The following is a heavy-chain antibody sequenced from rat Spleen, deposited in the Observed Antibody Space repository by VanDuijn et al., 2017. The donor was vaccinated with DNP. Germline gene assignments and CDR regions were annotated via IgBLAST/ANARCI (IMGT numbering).Heavy chain of an antibody. CDR2: ISNGGST. Sequence: QVQLKESGPGLVQPSQTLSLTCTVSGFSLTSYGVSWVRQPPGKGLEWIAAISNGGSTYYNSALKSRLSISRDTSKNQVLLKVDSPQTEDTAIYFCTTGGISFYPFIYWGQGTLVTVSS. D-gene: IGHD1-4*01. J-gene: IGHJ3*01. CDR3: TTGGISFYPFIY. CDR1: GFSLTSYG. V-gene: IGHV2S12*01.